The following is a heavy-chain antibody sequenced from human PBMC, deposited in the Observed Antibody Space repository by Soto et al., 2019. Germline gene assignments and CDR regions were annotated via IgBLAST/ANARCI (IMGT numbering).Heavy chain of an antibody. CDR3: AKDTGIVGPKGAFDI. CDR1: GFTFSSYA. J-gene: IGHJ3*02. CDR2: ISGSGGST. V-gene: IGHV3-23*01. Sequence: EVQLLESGGGLVQPGGSLRLSCAASGFTFSSYAMSWVRQAPGKGLEWVSAISGSGGSTYYADSVKGRFTISRDNSKNTLYLQINSLIAEATAVYYCAKDTGIVGPKGAFDIWGQGTMVTVSS. D-gene: IGHD1-26*01.